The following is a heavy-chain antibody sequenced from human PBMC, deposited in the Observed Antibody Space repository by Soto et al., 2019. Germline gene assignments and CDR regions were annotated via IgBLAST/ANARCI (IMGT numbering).Heavy chain of an antibody. CDR1: GGTFSSYA. CDR3: ERDKGYSYGPRVRPFDY. D-gene: IGHD5-18*01. J-gene: IGHJ4*02. CDR2: IIPIFGTA. Sequence: SVKVSCKASGGTFSSYAISWVRQAPGQGLEWMGGIIPIFGTANYAQKFQGRVTITADESTSTAYMELSSLRSEDTAVYYCERDKGYSYGPRVRPFDYWGQGTLVTVSS. V-gene: IGHV1-69*13.